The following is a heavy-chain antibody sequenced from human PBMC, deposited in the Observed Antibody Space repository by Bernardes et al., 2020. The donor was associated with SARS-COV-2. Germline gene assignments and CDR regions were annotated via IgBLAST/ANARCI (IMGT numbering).Heavy chain of an antibody. CDR3: VREAGRGYYYGLDV. D-gene: IGHD2-15*01. Sequence: ASVKVSCKTSGYTFISYGVSWVRQAPGQGLDWMGVISAYNGDTKYAPKFQGRVTMTTDTSTNTAYMDLRSLASDDTAVYYCVREAGRGYYYGLDVWGQGTTVTVSS. CDR1: GYTFISYG. J-gene: IGHJ6*02. V-gene: IGHV1-18*01. CDR2: ISAYNGDT.